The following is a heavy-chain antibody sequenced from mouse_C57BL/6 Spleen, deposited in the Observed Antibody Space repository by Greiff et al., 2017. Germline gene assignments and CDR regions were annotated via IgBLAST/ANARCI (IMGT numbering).Heavy chain of an antibody. CDR2: IYPENGDT. J-gene: IGHJ2*01. V-gene: IGHV14-4*01. D-gene: IGHD1-1*02. CDR3: TRGDGGAYLDY. Sequence: EVQLQQSGAELVRPGASVKLSCTASGFTFTDYYMHWVKQRPEQGLEWIGWIYPENGDTEYDEKFQGKATITADKSSNTVYLQLSRLTSEDAAVYCCTRGDGGAYLDYWG. CDR1: GFTFTDYY.